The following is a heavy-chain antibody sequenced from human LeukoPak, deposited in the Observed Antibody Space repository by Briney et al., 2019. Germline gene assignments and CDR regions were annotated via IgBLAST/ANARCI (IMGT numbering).Heavy chain of an antibody. CDR1: GGSISSYY. CDR2: IYYSGST. V-gene: IGHV4-59*01. Sequence: SETLSLTCTASGGSISSYYWSWIRQPPGKGLEWIGYIYYSGSTNYNPSLKSRVTISVDTSKNQFSLKLSSVTAADTAVYYCARDSGPTYYDILTGYLGYYYMDVWGKGTTVTVSS. CDR3: ARDSGPTYYDILTGYLGYYYMDV. J-gene: IGHJ6*03. D-gene: IGHD3-9*01.